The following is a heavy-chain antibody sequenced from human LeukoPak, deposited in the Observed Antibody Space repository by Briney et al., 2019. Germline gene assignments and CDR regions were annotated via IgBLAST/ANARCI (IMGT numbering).Heavy chain of an antibody. CDR1: ALTFSKYG. J-gene: IGHJ3*02. Sequence: PGGSLRLSCAASALTFSKYGMHWVRQAPGKGLEWVAGIWYDGSTYYTDSVKGRITISRDNSKNTLYLQMNTLGAEDTAVYYCARDRTTILSSFDIWGQGTMVTVSS. D-gene: IGHD3-9*01. CDR3: ARDRTTILSSFDI. V-gene: IGHV3-33*01. CDR2: IWYDGST.